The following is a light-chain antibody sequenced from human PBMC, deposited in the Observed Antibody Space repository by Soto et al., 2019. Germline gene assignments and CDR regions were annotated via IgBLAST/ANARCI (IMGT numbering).Light chain of an antibody. J-gene: IGKJ1*01. CDR2: GAS. Sequence: EIVLTQSPGTLALSPGEGATLSCRASQSVSKYLAWYQQKPGQAPRLRIYGASSRATGIPDSFSGSGSGTDFTLTISRLEPADFAVYYCQEYGGSPQTFGQGTKVEIK. CDR3: QEYGGSPQT. V-gene: IGKV3-20*01. CDR1: QSVSKY.